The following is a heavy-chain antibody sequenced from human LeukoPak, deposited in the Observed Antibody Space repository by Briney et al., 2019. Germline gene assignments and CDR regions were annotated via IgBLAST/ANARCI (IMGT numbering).Heavy chain of an antibody. CDR1: GGSISKYY. CDR3: ARHISGGATLD. D-gene: IGHD2-15*01. J-gene: IGHJ4*02. Sequence: PSETLSLTCTVSGGSISKYYCSCIRQPPGKGLEWIAYIYYTGSTYYNPSLKSRVTMSVDTSKNQFSLSLSSVTAADTAVYYCARHISGGATLDWGQGTLVTVSS. CDR2: IYYTGST. V-gene: IGHV4-59*08.